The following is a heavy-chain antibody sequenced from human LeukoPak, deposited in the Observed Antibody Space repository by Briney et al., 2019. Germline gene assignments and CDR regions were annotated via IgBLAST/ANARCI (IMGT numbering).Heavy chain of an antibody. CDR2: INPNSGVT. CDR1: GYTFTGYY. V-gene: IGHV1-2*02. CDR3: SREDY. J-gene: IGHJ4*02. Sequence: ASVKVSCKASGYTFTGYYLHWVRQAPGQGLEWVGWINPNSGVTNYAQKFQGRVSMTSDTSISTVYMELSRLRSDDTAVYYCSREDYWGQGTLVTVSS.